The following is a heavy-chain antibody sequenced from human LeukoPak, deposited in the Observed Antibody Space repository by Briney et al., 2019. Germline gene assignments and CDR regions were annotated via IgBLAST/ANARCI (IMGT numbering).Heavy chain of an antibody. D-gene: IGHD5-18*01. CDR2: IYYSGST. Sequence: SETLSLTRTVSGASISSYYWSWIRQPPGRGLEWIGYIYYSGSTNYSPSLNSRVTISIDTSKNQFSLRLRSVTAADTAIYYCARGRSGYSYAFDSWGQGTLVTVSS. CDR3: ARGRSGYSYAFDS. J-gene: IGHJ4*02. V-gene: IGHV4-59*01. CDR1: GASISSYY.